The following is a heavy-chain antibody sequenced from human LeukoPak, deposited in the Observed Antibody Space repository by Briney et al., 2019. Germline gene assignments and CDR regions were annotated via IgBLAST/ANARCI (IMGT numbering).Heavy chain of an antibody. Sequence: GGSLRLSCAASGFIFISYWMSWVRQAPGKGLQWVANTKTDGSEKYYVDSVKGRFTISRGNAKNSLYLQMNSLRAEDTAVYYCATYSSLNRREFQYWGQGTLLTVSS. CDR1: GFIFISYW. CDR2: TKTDGSEK. CDR3: ATYSSLNRREFQY. J-gene: IGHJ1*01. V-gene: IGHV3-7*01. D-gene: IGHD3-22*01.